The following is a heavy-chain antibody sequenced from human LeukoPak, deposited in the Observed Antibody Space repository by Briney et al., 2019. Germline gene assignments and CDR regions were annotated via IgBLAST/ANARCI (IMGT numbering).Heavy chain of an antibody. D-gene: IGHD3-16*02. CDR1: GFTFSSYW. J-gene: IGHJ4*02. V-gene: IGHV3-7*03. Sequence: GGSLRLSCAASGFTFSSYWMSWVRQAPGKGLEWVANIKQDGSEKYYVDSVKGRFTISRDNAKNSLYLQMNSLRAEDTAVYYCARDAPYDYVWGSYRYGPLDYWGQGTLATVSS. CDR2: IKQDGSEK. CDR3: ARDAPYDYVWGSYRYGPLDY.